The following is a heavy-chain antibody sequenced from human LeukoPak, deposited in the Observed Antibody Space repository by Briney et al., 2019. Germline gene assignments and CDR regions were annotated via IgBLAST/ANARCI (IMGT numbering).Heavy chain of an antibody. V-gene: IGHV3-48*04. CDR2: ISSSSTI. CDR3: ARDLDSGDIVVVPAATINMDV. CDR1: GFTFSSYS. D-gene: IGHD2-2*01. J-gene: IGHJ6*03. Sequence: GGSLRLSCAASGFTFSSYSMNWVRQAPGKGLEWVSYISSSSTIYYADSVKGRFTISRDNAKNSLYLQMNSLRAEDTAVYYCARDLDSGDIVVVPAATINMDVWGKGTTVTVSS.